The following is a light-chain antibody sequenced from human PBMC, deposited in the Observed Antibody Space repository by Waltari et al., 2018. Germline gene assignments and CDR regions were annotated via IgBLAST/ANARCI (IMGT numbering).Light chain of an antibody. CDR3: QHYSSYLVT. CDR2: DVS. V-gene: IGKV1-5*01. CDR1: QSISGW. Sequence: DILMTQSPSTLSASVGDRVTITCRASQSISGWLAWYQQKPGKAPKILISDVSSLESGVPSRFSGSGSGTKFTLTISSLQPDDFATYYCQHYSSYLVTFGEGTKVEI. J-gene: IGKJ4*01.